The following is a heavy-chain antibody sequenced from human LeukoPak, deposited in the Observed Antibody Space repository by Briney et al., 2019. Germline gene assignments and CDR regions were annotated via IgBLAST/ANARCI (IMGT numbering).Heavy chain of an antibody. CDR3: ARGAPQESLDY. D-gene: IGHD3-10*01. Sequence: SVKASSKPSGYTFTSYYIHCARQAPGQGLELMGIMNPGGSTIYAQKCQGGLSMTRDTSKSTVYMELSSLRSEDTAVYYCARGAPQESLDYWGQGTLVTVSS. V-gene: IGHV1-46*01. CDR1: GYTFTSYY. CDR2: MNPGGST. J-gene: IGHJ4*02.